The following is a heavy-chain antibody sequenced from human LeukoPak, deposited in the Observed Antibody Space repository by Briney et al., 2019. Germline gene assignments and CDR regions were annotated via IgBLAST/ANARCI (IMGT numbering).Heavy chain of an antibody. CDR1: GFSLSTSGMC. D-gene: IGHD3-16*01. CDR2: IDWDDDK. Sequence: SGPTLVNPTQTLTLTCTFSGFSLSTSGMCVSWIRQPPGKALEWLARIDWDDDKYYSTSLKTRLTNSKDTSKNQVVLTMTNMDPVDTATYYCARIQGGDYGMDVWGQGTTVTVSS. J-gene: IGHJ6*02. V-gene: IGHV2-70*11. CDR3: ARIQGGDYGMDV.